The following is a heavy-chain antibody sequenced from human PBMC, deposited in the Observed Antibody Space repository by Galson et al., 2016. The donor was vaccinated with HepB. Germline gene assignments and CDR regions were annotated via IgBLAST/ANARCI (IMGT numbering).Heavy chain of an antibody. CDR3: ATTGYCSGGSCYRGWFDP. V-gene: IGHV1-3*01. D-gene: IGHD2-15*01. CDR1: GNTSSIYS. CDR2: INGGNSDT. Sequence: SVKVSCKASGNTSSIYSMHWVRQAPGQRLEWMGWINGGNSDTKYSQQFQGRVIFTRVTSASTAYLELSNLTSEDTAVYYCATTGYCSGGSCYRGWFDPWGQGTLVTVSS. J-gene: IGHJ5*02.